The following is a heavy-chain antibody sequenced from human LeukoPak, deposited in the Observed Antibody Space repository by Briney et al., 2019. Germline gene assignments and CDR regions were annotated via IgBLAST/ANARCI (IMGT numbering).Heavy chain of an antibody. J-gene: IGHJ3*02. D-gene: IGHD6-13*01. CDR2: INQDGSGR. V-gene: IGHV3-7*01. Sequence: GGSLRLSCAASGFTFSSYWMNWVRQAPGKGLEWVANINQDGSGRYYVDSVKGRFTISRDNAKNSLYLQMSSLRAEDTAVYYCGSDKAPAVSDIWGLGTMVTVSS. CDR3: GSDKAPAVSDI. CDR1: GFTFSSYW.